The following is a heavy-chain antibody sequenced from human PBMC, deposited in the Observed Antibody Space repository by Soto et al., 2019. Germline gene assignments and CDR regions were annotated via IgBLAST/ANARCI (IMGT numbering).Heavy chain of an antibody. J-gene: IGHJ3*02. CDR2: IIPILGIA. Sequence: ASVKVSCKASGGTFSSYTISWVRQAPGQGLEWMGRIIPILGIANYAQKFQGRVTITADKSTSTAYMELSSLGSEDTAVYYCARGYCSSPSCYPGAFDIWGQGTMVTVSS. V-gene: IGHV1-69*02. CDR3: ARGYCSSPSCYPGAFDI. D-gene: IGHD2-2*01. CDR1: GGTFSSYT.